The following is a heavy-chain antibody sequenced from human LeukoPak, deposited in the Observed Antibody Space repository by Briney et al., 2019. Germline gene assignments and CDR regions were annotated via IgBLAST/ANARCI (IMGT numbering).Heavy chain of an antibody. D-gene: IGHD1-1*01. CDR1: GFTFSSYA. CDR3: ARNWNDVKSLNYYYFGIDV. J-gene: IGHJ6*02. V-gene: IGHV3-23*01. CDR2: ISGSGGGT. Sequence: GGSLRLSCAASGFTFSSYAMSWVRQAPGKGLEWVSAISGSGGGTYYADSVKGRFTISRDNSKDTLYLQMNSLRAEDTAVYYCARNWNDVKSLNYYYFGIDVWGQGTTVTVSS.